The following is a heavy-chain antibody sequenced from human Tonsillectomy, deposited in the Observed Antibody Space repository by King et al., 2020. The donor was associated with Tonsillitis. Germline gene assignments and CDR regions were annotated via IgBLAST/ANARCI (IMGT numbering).Heavy chain of an antibody. D-gene: IGHD2-21*01. Sequence: QLVQSGGEVKKPGASVKVSCKASGYSFMRYGISWVRQAPGQGLEWMGWISPHNGNTKCTQKFQGRVTMTADTSTTTAYMELRSLRSDDTALYYCARVVSHITLSGMALYYHMDVWGKGTTVTVSS. CDR3: ARVVSHITLSGMALYYHMDV. CDR1: GYSFMRYG. CDR2: ISPHNGNT. J-gene: IGHJ6*03. V-gene: IGHV1-18*01.